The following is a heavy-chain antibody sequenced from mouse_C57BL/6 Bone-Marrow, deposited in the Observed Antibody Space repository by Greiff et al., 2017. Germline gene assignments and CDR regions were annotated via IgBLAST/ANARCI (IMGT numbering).Heavy chain of an antibody. J-gene: IGHJ3*01. CDR2: IHPNSGST. D-gene: IGHD5-5*01. CDR3: TTYGQPFAY. CDR1: GYTFTSYW. Sequence: QVQLQQPGAELVKPGASVKLSCKASGYTFTSYWMHWVKQRPGQGLEWIGMIHPNSGSTNYNEKFKSKATLTVDKSSSTAYMQLSSLTSEDTAVYYCTTYGQPFAYWGQGTLVTVSA. V-gene: IGHV1-64*01.